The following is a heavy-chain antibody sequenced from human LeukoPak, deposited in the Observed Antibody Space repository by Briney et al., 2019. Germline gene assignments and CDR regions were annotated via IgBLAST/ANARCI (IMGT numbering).Heavy chain of an antibody. Sequence: ASVKVSCKASGYTFTSYYMHWVRQAPGQGLEWMGIINPSGGSTSYAQKFQGRVTMTRDTSTSTVYMELSSLRSEDTAVYYCARAVAGSGWYGLGAFDIWGQGTMVTVSS. CDR1: GYTFTSYY. V-gene: IGHV1-46*01. D-gene: IGHD6-19*01. CDR2: INPSGGST. CDR3: ARAVAGSGWYGLGAFDI. J-gene: IGHJ3*02.